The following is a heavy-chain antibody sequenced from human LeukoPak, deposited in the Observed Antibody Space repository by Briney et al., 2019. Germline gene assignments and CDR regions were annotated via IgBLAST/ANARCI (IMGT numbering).Heavy chain of an antibody. V-gene: IGHV4-34*01. CDR2: INHSGST. CDR3: AREVVPAAIDY. D-gene: IGHD2-2*01. CDR1: GGSFSGYY. Sequence: NPSETLSLTCAVYGGSFSGYYWSWIRQPPGKGLEWIGEINHSGSTNYNPSLKSRVTISVDTSKNQFSLKLSSVTAADTAVYYCAREVVPAAIDYWGQGTVVTVSS. J-gene: IGHJ4*02.